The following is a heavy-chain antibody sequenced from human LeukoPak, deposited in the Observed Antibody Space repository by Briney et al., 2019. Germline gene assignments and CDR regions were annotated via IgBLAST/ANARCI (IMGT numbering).Heavy chain of an antibody. CDR2: INPNSGGT. J-gene: IGHJ5*02. V-gene: IGHV1-2*02. CDR1: GYTFTGYY. CDR3: ARAPVFYCSGGSCYEGGWFDP. Sequence: ASVKVSCKASGYTFTGYYMHWMRQAPGQGLEWMGWINPNSGGTNYAQKFQGRVTMTRDTSISTAYMELSRLRSDDTAVYYCARAPVFYCSGGSCYEGGWFDPWGQGTLVTVSS. D-gene: IGHD2-15*01.